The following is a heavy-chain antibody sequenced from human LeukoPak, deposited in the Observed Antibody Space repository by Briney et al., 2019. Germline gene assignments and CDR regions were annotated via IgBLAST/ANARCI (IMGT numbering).Heavy chain of an antibody. CDR3: ARRGSMDYDILTGYYPGWFDP. D-gene: IGHD3-9*01. CDR2: IYHSGST. J-gene: IGHJ5*02. Sequence: PSQTLSLTCAVSGGSISSGGYSWSWIRQPPGKGLEWIGYIYHSGSTYYNPSLKSRVTISVDRSKNQFSLKLSSVTAADTAVYYCARRGSMDYDILTGYYPGWFDPWGQGTLVTVSS. CDR1: GGSISSGGYS. V-gene: IGHV4-30-2*01.